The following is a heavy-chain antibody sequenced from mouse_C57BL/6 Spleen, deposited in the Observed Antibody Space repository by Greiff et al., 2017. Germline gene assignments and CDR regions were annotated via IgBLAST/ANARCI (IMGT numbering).Heavy chain of an antibody. CDR2: INPSSGST. V-gene: IGHV1-4*01. Sequence: QVQLKQSGAELARPGASVTMSCKASGYTFTSYTMHWVKQRPGQGLEWIGYINPSSGSTKYNQKFKDKATLTADKSSSTAYMQLSRLTSEDSAVYYCARDYGSSPGYFDVWGTGTTGTVSS. CDR1: GYTFTSYT. D-gene: IGHD1-1*01. CDR3: ARDYGSSPGYFDV. J-gene: IGHJ1*03.